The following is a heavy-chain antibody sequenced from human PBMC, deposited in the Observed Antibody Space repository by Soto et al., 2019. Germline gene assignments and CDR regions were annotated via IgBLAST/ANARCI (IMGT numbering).Heavy chain of an antibody. CDR3: ARDPWFGEGDISQYNCFDP. V-gene: IGHV1-69*01. D-gene: IGHD3-10*01. J-gene: IGHJ5*02. CDR2: IIPIFGTA. CDR1: GGTFSSYA. Sequence: QVQLVQSGAEVKKPGSSVKVSCKASGGTFSSYAISWVRQAPGQGLEWMGGIIPIFGTANYAQKFQGRVTITADESTSTSYMALSSLRSEDTAVYYCARDPWFGEGDISQYNCFDPWCQGTLVTVSS.